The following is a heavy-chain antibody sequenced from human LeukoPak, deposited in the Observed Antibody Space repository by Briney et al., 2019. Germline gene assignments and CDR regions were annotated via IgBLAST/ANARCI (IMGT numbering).Heavy chain of an antibody. CDR2: IYSSGNT. CDR1: GGSISSYY. J-gene: IGHJ6*03. V-gene: IGHV4-4*07. Sequence: SETLSLTCTVSGGSISSYYWSWIRQPAGKGLEWIGRIYSSGNTNYNTSLKSRVSMAVDTSKNQFSLKLSSVTAADTAVYYCARDQGEDSGTYFRYYYYYYLDVWGKGTTVTVSS. D-gene: IGHD1-26*01. CDR3: ARDQGEDSGTYFRYYYYYYLDV.